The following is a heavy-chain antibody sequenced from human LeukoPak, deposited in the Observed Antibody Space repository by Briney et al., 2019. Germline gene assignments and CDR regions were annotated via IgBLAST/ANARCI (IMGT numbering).Heavy chain of an antibody. J-gene: IGHJ4*02. D-gene: IGHD5-18*01. CDR1: GFTFSSYG. Sequence: GGSLRLSCAASGFTFSSYGMHWVRQAPGKGLEWVAVIWYDGSNKYYADSVKGRFTISRDNSKNTLYLQMNSLRAEDTAVYYCAREYGGYSYGYGVEYWGQGTLVTVS. CDR2: IWYDGSNK. V-gene: IGHV3-33*01. CDR3: AREYGGYSYGYGVEY.